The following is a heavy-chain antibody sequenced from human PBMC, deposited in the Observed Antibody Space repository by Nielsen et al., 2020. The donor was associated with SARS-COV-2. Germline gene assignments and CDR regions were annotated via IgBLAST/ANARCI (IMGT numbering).Heavy chain of an antibody. CDR3: ARRDLEDYYGMDV. CDR2: INHSGST. CDR1: GGSFSGYY. Sequence: SETLSLTYAVYGGSFSGYYWSWIRQPPGKGLEWIGEINHSGSTNYNPSLKSRVTISVDTSKNQFSLKLSSVTAADTAVYYCARRDLEDYYGMDVWGQGTTVTVSS. V-gene: IGHV4-34*01. D-gene: IGHD3-3*01. J-gene: IGHJ6*02.